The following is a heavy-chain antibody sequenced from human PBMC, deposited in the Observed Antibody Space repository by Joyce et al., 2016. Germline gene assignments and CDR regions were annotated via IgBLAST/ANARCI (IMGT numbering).Heavy chain of an antibody. CDR3: ARDLKNLMDYYGMDV. V-gene: IGHV4-31*03. D-gene: IGHD2/OR15-2a*01. Sequence: QVQLQESGSGLVKPSQTLSLTFTVSDVSISRGGYYWSWIRQHPGKGLEWIGCIYYSGKTYHNPCLKSRVTISIDTSKNQFSLKLRSVTAADTAVYYCARDLKNLMDYYGMDVWGQGTTVTVSS. CDR1: DVSISRGGYY. J-gene: IGHJ6*01. CDR2: IYYSGKT.